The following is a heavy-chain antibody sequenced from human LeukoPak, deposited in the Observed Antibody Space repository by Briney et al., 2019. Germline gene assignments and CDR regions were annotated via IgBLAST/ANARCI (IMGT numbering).Heavy chain of an antibody. CDR3: ARGAMVRTYAFDI. Sequence: PGGSLRLSCAASGFTVSRNYMSWVRQAPGKGLEWVSVIYSGGSTYYADSVKGRFTISRDNSKNTLYLQMNSLRAEDTAVYYCARGAMVRTYAFDIWGQGTMVTVSS. J-gene: IGHJ3*02. D-gene: IGHD3-10*01. V-gene: IGHV3-53*01. CDR1: GFTVSRNY. CDR2: IYSGGST.